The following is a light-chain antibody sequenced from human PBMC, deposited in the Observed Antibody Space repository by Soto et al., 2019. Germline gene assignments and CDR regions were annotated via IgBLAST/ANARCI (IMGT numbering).Light chain of an antibody. CDR2: AAS. Sequence: DIQMTQSPSSLSASVGDRVTITCRASQGISSYLAWYQQKPGKVPRLLIYAASTLQSGVPSRFSGSGSGTDFTLTSSSLQPEDVATYYCQKYNSAPRTFGQGTKVEIK. CDR1: QGISSY. CDR3: QKYNSAPRT. J-gene: IGKJ1*01. V-gene: IGKV1-27*01.